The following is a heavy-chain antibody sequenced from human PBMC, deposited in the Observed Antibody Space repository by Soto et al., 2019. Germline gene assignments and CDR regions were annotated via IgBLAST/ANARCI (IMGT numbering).Heavy chain of an antibody. V-gene: IGHV4-39*07. Sequence: SETLSLTCTVSGGSISSSDYYWGWIRQPPGKGLEWIGEINHSGNTNYNPSLKSRVTISVDTSKNQFSLKLSSVTAADTAVYYCARSRDNYYYGMDVWGQGTTVTVSS. D-gene: IGHD2-15*01. J-gene: IGHJ6*02. CDR3: ARSRDNYYYGMDV. CDR2: INHSGNT. CDR1: GGSISSSDYY.